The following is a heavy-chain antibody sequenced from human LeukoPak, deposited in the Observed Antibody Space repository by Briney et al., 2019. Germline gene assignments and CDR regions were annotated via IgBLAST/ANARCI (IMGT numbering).Heavy chain of an antibody. CDR2: ISSSSSYI. Sequence: GGSLRLSCAASGFTFSSYSMSWVRQAPGKGLEWVSSISSSSSYIYYADSVKGRFTISRDNAKNSLYLQMNSLRAEDTAVYYCARDPSSSWYREGNWFDPWGQGTLVTVSS. CDR3: ARDPSSSWYREGNWFDP. CDR1: GFTFSSYS. J-gene: IGHJ5*02. V-gene: IGHV3-21*01. D-gene: IGHD6-13*01.